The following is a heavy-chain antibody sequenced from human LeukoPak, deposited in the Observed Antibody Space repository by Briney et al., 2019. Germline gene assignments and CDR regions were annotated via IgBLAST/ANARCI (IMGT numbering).Heavy chain of an antibody. CDR1: GGSISSSSYY. CDR3: ASSRTYYYGSGSSDYFDY. D-gene: IGHD3-10*01. J-gene: IGHJ4*02. CDR2: VYYSGST. V-gene: IGHV4-39*07. Sequence: SETLSLTCTVSGGSISSSSYYWGWIRQPPGKGLEWIGSVYYSGSTNYNPSLKSRVTISVDTPKNQFSLKLSSVTAADTAVYYCASSRTYYYGSGSSDYFDYWGQGTLVTVSS.